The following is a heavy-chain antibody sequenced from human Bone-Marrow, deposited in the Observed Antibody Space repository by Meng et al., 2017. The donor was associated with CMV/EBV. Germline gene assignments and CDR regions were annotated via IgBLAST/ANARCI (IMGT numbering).Heavy chain of an antibody. CDR3: ARGSTPVEGSSSVVEDY. CDR2: IYSGGNT. D-gene: IGHD6-13*01. V-gene: IGHV3-66*02. Sequence: GESLKISCAASGFTVSSNYMSWVRQAPGKGLEWVSVIYSGGNTYYADSVKGRFTISRDTSKNTLYLQMNSLRAEDTAAYFCARGSTPVEGSSSVVEDYWGQGTLVTVSS. CDR1: GFTVSSNY. J-gene: IGHJ4*02.